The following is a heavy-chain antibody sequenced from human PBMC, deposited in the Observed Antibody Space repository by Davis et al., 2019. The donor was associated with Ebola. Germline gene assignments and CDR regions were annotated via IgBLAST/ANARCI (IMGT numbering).Heavy chain of an antibody. CDR3: ARETNSGWFHYGMDV. J-gene: IGHJ6*02. Sequence: SVKVSCKASGGTFSSYAISWVRQAPGQGLEWMGRITPILGIANYAQKFQGRVTITADKSTSTAYMELSSLRSEDTAVYYCARETNSGWFHYGMDVWGQGTTVTVSS. V-gene: IGHV1-69*04. CDR2: ITPILGIA. D-gene: IGHD6-19*01. CDR1: GGTFSSYA.